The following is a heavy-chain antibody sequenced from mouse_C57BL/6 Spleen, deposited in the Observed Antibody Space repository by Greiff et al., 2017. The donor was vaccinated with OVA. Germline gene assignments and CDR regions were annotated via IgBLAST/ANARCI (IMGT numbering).Heavy chain of an antibody. J-gene: IGHJ4*01. V-gene: IGHV5-4*03. CDR1: GFTFSSYA. Sequence: EVKLVESGGGLVKPGGSLKLSCAASGFTFSSYAMSWVRQTPEKRLEWVATISDGGSYTYYPDNVKGRFTISRDNAKNNLYLQMSHLKSEDTAMYYCARQGSGGGYYAMDYWGQGTSVTVSS. CDR3: ARQGSGGGYYAMDY. D-gene: IGHD3-2*02. CDR2: ISDGGSYT.